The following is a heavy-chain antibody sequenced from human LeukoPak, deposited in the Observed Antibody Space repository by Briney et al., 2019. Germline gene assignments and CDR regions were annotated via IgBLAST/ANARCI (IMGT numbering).Heavy chain of an antibody. J-gene: IGHJ4*02. CDR1: GYSFTSFW. CDR3: ARAFSGFGTIDY. D-gene: IGHD5-12*01. CDR2: IYPGNSDT. Sequence: GESLKISCKGSGYSFTSFWIAWVRQMPGKGLEWMGFIYPGNSDTRYSPSFQGQVTISADKSISTDYLQWSSLKASDTAMYYCARAFSGFGTIDYWGQGTLVTVSS. V-gene: IGHV5-51*01.